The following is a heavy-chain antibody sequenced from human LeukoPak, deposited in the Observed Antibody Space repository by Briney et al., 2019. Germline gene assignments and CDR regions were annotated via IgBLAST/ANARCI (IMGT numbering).Heavy chain of an antibody. CDR2: IKEDGSDT. CDR1: GFTFSEYW. V-gene: IGHV3-7*01. Sequence: GGSLRLSCEVSGFTFSEYWMSWVRQAPGKGLEWVANIKEDGSDTYYVDSVKGRFTISRDNAKRSLFLQMNSLRAEDTAVYYCARDVSFYSSYWGVDYWGQGTLVTVSS. CDR3: ARDVSFYSSYWGVDY. J-gene: IGHJ4*02. D-gene: IGHD3-3*01.